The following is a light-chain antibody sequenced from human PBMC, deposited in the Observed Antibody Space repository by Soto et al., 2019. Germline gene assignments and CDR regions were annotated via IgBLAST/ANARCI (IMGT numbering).Light chain of an antibody. CDR1: QSVTSSY. CDR2: GAS. CDR3: QRYNTWPRE. V-gene: IGKV3-20*01. Sequence: ERVLTTTLGIKCSAPGGGGNVSCSASQSVTSSYLAWYHQKPGQAPRLLIYGASSRATGIPDRFSGRGSGSDFTLTIPTLEPDGFAVYYCQRYNTWPREFGQGTKVDIK. J-gene: IGKJ1*01.